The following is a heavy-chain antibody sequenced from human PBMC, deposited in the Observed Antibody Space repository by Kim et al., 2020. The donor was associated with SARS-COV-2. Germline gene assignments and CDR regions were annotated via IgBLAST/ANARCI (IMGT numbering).Heavy chain of an antibody. CDR2: ISSSSSYI. D-gene: IGHD4-4*01. Sequence: GGSLRLSCAASGFTFSSYSMNWVRQAPGKGLEWVSSISSSSSYIYYADSVKGRFTISRDNAKNSLYLQMNSLRAEDTAVYYCARDGGIYSNPGYYYYGMDVWGQGTTVTVSS. J-gene: IGHJ6*02. CDR1: GFTFSSYS. CDR3: ARDGGIYSNPGYYYYGMDV. V-gene: IGHV3-21*01.